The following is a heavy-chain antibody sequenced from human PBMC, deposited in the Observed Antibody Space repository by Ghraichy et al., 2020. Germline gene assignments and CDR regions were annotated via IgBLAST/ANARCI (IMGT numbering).Heavy chain of an antibody. CDR1: GYTFTSYY. D-gene: IGHD3-22*01. V-gene: IGHV1-46*01. CDR2: INPSGGST. CDR3: ARDRHWNYGVVTMIVVDDAFDI. J-gene: IGHJ3*02. Sequence: ASVKVSCKASGYTFTSYYMHWVRQAPGQGLEWMGIINPSGGSTSYAQKFQGRVTMTRDTSTSTVYMELSSLRSEDTAVYYCARDRHWNYGVVTMIVVDDAFDIWGQGTMVTVSS.